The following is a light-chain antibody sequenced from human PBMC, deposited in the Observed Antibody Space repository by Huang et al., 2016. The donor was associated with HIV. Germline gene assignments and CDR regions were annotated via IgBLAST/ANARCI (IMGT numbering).Light chain of an antibody. CDR3: QQYNNWPLT. CDR2: GAS. V-gene: IGKV3-15*01. CDR1: QSVGST. J-gene: IGKJ4*01. Sequence: EIVLTQSPATLSVSPGERATLSCRASQSVGSTLAWHQHIPGQPPRLRIFGASTRATGIPARFSGSVSETEFTLTISSLQSEDFAVYYCQQYNNWPLTFGGGTKVEIK.